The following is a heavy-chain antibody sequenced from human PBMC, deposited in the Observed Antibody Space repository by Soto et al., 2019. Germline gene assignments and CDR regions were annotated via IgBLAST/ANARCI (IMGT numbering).Heavy chain of an antibody. CDR1: GYNFASYW. CDR3: ARRGSRYELYGMDV. J-gene: IGHJ6*02. D-gene: IGHD1-20*01. CDR2: IFPRDSDT. V-gene: IGHV5-51*01. Sequence: PGESLKISCKGSGYNFASYWIGWVRQMPGKGLEWMGIIFPRDSDTRYSPSFQGQVTISADKSINTAYLQWSSLKASDTAMYFCARRGSRYELYGMDVWGQGTTVTLSS.